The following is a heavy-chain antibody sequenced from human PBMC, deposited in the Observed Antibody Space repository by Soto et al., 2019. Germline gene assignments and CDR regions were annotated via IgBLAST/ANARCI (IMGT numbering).Heavy chain of an antibody. Sequence: QVQLQESGPGLVKPSETLSLTCTVSGGSISSYYWSWIRQPPGKGLEWIGYIYYSGSTNYNPSLKSRFTISVDTSKNQFSLKLSSVTAADTAVYYCAREDDSSGYYRTDIWGQGTMVTVSS. CDR3: AREDDSSGYYRTDI. J-gene: IGHJ3*02. D-gene: IGHD3-22*01. V-gene: IGHV4-59*01. CDR1: GGSISSYY. CDR2: IYYSGST.